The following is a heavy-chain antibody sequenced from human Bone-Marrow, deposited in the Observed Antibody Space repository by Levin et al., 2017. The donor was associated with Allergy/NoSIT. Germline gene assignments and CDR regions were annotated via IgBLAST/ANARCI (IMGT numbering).Heavy chain of an antibody. Sequence: SETLSLTCTVSGGPISTYHWTWLRQPPGKGLQWIGNIYHSGSTNYNSSLKSRVTISVDTAKNEFSLKLTSVNTADTAVYYCARGRTVASLHDSWGQGTLVTVSS. D-gene: IGHD3/OR15-3a*01. CDR2: IYHSGST. V-gene: IGHV4-59*01. J-gene: IGHJ4*02. CDR1: GGPISTYH. CDR3: ARGRTVASLHDS.